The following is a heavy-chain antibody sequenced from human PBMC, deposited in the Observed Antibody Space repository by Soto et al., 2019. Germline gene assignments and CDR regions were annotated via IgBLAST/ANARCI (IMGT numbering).Heavy chain of an antibody. CDR2: ISEHGDRQ. CDR1: GLTFTFSR. J-gene: IGHJ4*02. V-gene: IGHV3-30-3*01. Sequence: QVQLVQSGGGVVQAGNSLRLSCTASGLTFTFSRFHWVRQAPGKGLGWVGVISEHGDRQYSTESVRGRFLISRDSSKNTVYLQMNSLRPEDTGVYFCARRLATTVSALGYWGQGALVTVSS. CDR3: ARRLATTVSALGY. D-gene: IGHD4-17*01.